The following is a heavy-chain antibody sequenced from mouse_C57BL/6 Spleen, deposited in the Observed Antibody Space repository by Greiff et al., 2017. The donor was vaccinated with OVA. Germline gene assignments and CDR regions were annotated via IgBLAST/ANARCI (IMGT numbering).Heavy chain of an antibody. CDR1: GYTFTDYN. Sequence: VQLKQSGPELVKPGASVKIPCKASGYTFTDYNMDWVKQSHGKSLEWIGDINPNNGGTIYNQKFKGKAKLTVDKSSSTAYMELRSLTSEDTAVYYCARWGVVGGDYFDYWGQGTTLTVSS. CDR2: INPNNGGT. J-gene: IGHJ2*01. D-gene: IGHD1-1*01. V-gene: IGHV1-18*01. CDR3: ARWGVVGGDYFDY.